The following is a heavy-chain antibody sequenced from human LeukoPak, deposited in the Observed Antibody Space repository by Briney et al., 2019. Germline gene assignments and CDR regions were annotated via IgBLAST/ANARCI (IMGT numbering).Heavy chain of an antibody. V-gene: IGHV1-2*02. CDR2: IYPNSGGT. D-gene: IGHD2-2*01. J-gene: IGHJ4*02. CDR3: ARANALYCSSTSCLFDY. Sequence: GAAVKVSCKASGYSFTGYYMHLVRQAPGQGLEWMAWIYPNSGGTYYAQNFHDRITMTRDTSISTAYMELSRLRSDDTAIYYCARANALYCSSTSCLFDYWGQGTLVTVSS. CDR1: GYSFTGYY.